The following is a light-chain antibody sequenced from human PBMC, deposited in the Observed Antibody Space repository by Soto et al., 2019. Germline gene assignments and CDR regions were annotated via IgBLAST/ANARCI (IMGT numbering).Light chain of an antibody. CDR3: GTWDNSLSAVL. Sequence: QSVLTQPPSVSAAPGQKVTISCSGSSSNIGNNYVSWYQQLPGTAPKLLIYDNDKRPSGIPDRFSGSKSGTSATLGITGLQTGDEADYYCGTWDNSLSAVLFGGGTKLTVL. V-gene: IGLV1-51*01. CDR2: DND. J-gene: IGLJ2*01. CDR1: SSNIGNNY.